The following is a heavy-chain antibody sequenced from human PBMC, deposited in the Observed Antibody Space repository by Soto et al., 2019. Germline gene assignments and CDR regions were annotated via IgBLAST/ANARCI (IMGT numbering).Heavy chain of an antibody. CDR3: TRREGVRSSWFPMGEDYYYYGMDV. CDR1: GFTFSGSA. D-gene: IGHD6-13*01. Sequence: GGSLRLSCAASGFTFSGSAMHWVRQASGKGLEWVGRIRSKANSYATAYAASVKGRFTISRDDSKNTAYLQMNSLKTEDTAVYYCTRREGVRSSWFPMGEDYYYYGMDVWGQGTTVTVSS. J-gene: IGHJ6*02. V-gene: IGHV3-73*01. CDR2: IRSKANSYAT.